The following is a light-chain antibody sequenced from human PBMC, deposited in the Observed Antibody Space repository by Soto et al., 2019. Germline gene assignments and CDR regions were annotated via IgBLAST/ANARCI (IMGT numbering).Light chain of an antibody. CDR2: AAS. Sequence: DIQMTQSPSSLSASVGYGVTITCRASQSISTYLHWYHQKPGKAPKVLIYAASSLQSGVPSRFSGSGSGTDFTLTISSLQPEDFATYYCQQSYRTPITFGQGTRL. V-gene: IGKV1-39*01. CDR3: QQSYRTPIT. CDR1: QSISTY. J-gene: IGKJ5*01.